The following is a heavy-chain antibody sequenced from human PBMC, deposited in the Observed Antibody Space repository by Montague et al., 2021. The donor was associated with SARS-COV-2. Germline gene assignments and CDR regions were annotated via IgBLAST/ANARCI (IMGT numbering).Heavy chain of an antibody. V-gene: IGHV2-5*02. CDR2: IYWDDDK. CDR1: GFSLSTSGEG. D-gene: IGHD2-2*01. CDR3: AHRRRLPAAPVWFDP. Sequence: PALVKPTQTLTLTCTFSGFSLSTSGEGVGWIRQPPGKALEWLALIYWDDDKRYSPSLKSRLTITKDTSKNQVVLTMTNMDPVDTATYYCAHRRRLPAAPVWFDPWGQGTLVTVSS. J-gene: IGHJ5*02.